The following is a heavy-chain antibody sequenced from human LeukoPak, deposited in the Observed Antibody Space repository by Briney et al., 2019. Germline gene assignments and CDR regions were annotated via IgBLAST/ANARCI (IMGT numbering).Heavy chain of an antibody. CDR2: ISGSSGST. CDR3: AKDLGSIFGVVGGDWFDP. D-gene: IGHD3-3*01. V-gene: IGHV3-23*01. CDR1: GFTFSSYG. J-gene: IGHJ5*02. Sequence: PGGSLRLSCAASGFTFSSYGMSWVRQAPGKGLEWVSAISGSSGSTYYADSVKGRFTISRDNSKNTLYLQMNSLRAEDTAVYYCAKDLGSIFGVVGGDWFDPWGQGTLVTVSS.